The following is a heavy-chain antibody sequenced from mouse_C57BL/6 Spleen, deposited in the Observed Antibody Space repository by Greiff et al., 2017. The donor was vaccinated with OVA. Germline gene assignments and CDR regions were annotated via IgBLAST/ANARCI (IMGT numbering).Heavy chain of an antibody. CDR1: GFTFSDAW. CDR2: IRNKANNHAT. CDR3: TEILLRSPMDY. D-gene: IGHD1-1*01. Sequence: EVKLVESGGGLVQPGGSLKLSCAASGFTFSDAWMDWVRQSPEKGLEWVAEIRNKANNHATYYAESVKGRVTIERDDSKSSVYLQMNSLRAEDTGMYYCTEILLRSPMDYWGQGTSVTVSS. V-gene: IGHV6-6*01. J-gene: IGHJ4*01.